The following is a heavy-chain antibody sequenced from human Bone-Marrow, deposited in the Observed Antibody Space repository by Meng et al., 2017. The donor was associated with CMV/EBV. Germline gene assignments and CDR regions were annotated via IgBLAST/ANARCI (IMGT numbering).Heavy chain of an antibody. V-gene: IGHV3-21*01. CDR2: ISSSSSYI. CDR1: GFTFSSYW. Sequence: GESLKISCAASGFTFSSYWMGWVRQAPGKGLEWVSSISSSSSYIYYADSVKGRFTISRDNAKNSLYLQMNSLRAEDTAVYYCAREGGNSGFDSWGQGTLVTVSS. J-gene: IGHJ4*02. CDR3: AREGGNSGFDS. D-gene: IGHD4-23*01.